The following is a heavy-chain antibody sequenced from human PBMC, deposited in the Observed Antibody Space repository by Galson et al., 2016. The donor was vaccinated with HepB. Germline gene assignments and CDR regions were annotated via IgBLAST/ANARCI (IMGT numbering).Heavy chain of an antibody. V-gene: IGHV3-23*01. CDR1: GFAFSTYV. CDR3: AKEFYDYVWGNYRPRPVDY. D-gene: IGHD3-16*02. CDR2: ISGSGGST. J-gene: IGHJ4*02. Sequence: SLRLSCAASGFAFSTYVMSWVRQAPGKGLEWVSAISGSGGSTYYADSVKGRFTISRDNSKNTLYLPMNSLRAEDTAVYYCAKEFYDYVWGNYRPRPVDYWGQGTLVTVSS.